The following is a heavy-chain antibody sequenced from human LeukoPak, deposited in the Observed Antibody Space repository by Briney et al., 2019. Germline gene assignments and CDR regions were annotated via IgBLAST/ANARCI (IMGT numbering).Heavy chain of an antibody. CDR1: GYTFTGYY. V-gene: IGHV1-2*02. J-gene: IGHJ3*02. D-gene: IGHD6-6*01. CDR2: INPNSGGT. Sequence: GASVKVSCKASGYTFTGYYMHWVRQAPGQGLEWMGWINPNSGGTNYAQKFQGRVTMTRDTSISTAYMELSRLRSDDTAVYYCASYRSSPEWWVAVPDAFDIWGQGTMVTVSS. CDR3: ASYRSSPEWWVAVPDAFDI.